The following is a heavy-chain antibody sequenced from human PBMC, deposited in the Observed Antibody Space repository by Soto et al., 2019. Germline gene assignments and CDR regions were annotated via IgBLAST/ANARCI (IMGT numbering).Heavy chain of an antibody. D-gene: IGHD3-3*02. CDR2: ISYDGSNK. J-gene: IGHJ6*02. CDR1: GFTFSSYA. V-gene: IGHV3-30-3*01. Sequence: GGSLRLSCAASGFTFSSYAMHWVRQAPGKGLEWVAVISYDGSNKYYADSVKGRFTISRDNSKNTLYLQMNSLRAEDTAVYYCARVIIAFVYYYYYGMDVWGQGTTVTVSS. CDR3: ARVIIAFVYYYYYGMDV.